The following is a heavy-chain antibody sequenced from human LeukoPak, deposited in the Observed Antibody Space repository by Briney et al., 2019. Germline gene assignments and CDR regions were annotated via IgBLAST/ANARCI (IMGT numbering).Heavy chain of an antibody. CDR1: GYTFTSYG. CDR3: AREFRYCSSTSCYAGISYYFDY. J-gene: IGHJ4*02. V-gene: IGHV1-69*13. D-gene: IGHD2-2*01. CDR2: IIPIFSTA. Sequence: SVTVSCKASGYTFTSYGISWVRQAPGQGLEWMGGIIPIFSTANYAQKFQGRVTITADESTSTAYMELSSLRSEDTAVYYCAREFRYCSSTSCYAGISYYFDYWGQGTLVTVSS.